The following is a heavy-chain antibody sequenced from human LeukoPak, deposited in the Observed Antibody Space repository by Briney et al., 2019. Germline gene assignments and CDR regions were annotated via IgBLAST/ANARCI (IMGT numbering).Heavy chain of an antibody. CDR3: AKGGVSPWTPADY. V-gene: IGHV3-9*01. Sequence: TGGSLRLSCAASGFTFEDYAMHWVRLAPGKGLEWVSGISWNSGDIGYADSVKGRFTISRDNAKNSLYLQMNSLRAEDTASYYCAKGGVSPWTPADYWGQGTLVTVSS. J-gene: IGHJ4*02. CDR2: ISWNSGDI. CDR1: GFTFEDYA. D-gene: IGHD6-13*01.